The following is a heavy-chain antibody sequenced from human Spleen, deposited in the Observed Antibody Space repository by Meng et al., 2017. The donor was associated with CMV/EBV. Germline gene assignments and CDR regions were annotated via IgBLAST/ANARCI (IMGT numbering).Heavy chain of an antibody. J-gene: IGHJ4*02. CDR1: GGTFSSYA. V-gene: IGHV1-69*05. CDR3: ARAGTGHYYFDY. D-gene: IGHD3/OR15-3a*01. CDR2: IIPIFGTA. Sequence: CKASGGTFSSYAISWVRQAPGQGLEWMGGIIPIFGTANYAQKFQGRVTITTDESTSTAYMELSSLRSEDTAVYYCARAGTGHYYFDYWGQGTLVTVSS.